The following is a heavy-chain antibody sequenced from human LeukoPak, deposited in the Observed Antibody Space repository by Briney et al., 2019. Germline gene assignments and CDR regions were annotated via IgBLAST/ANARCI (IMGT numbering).Heavy chain of an antibody. J-gene: IGHJ6*02. CDR1: GGTFSSYA. CDR3: ARDLGLTRLYYYHYSGMDV. V-gene: IGHV1-69*04. Sequence: SVKVSCKASGGTFSSYAISWVRQAPGQGLEWMGRIIPILGIANYAQKFQGRGTITADKSTSTAYMELSSMRCEDRAVDYCARDLGLTRLYYYHYSGMDVWGQGTTVTVSS. CDR2: IIPILGIA. D-gene: IGHD3/OR15-3a*01.